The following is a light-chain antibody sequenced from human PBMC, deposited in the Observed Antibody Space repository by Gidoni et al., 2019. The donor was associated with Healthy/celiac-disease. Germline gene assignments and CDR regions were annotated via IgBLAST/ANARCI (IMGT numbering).Light chain of an antibody. V-gene: IGKV3-20*01. J-gene: IGKJ1*01. CDR3: QQYGSSPET. CDR2: GAS. Sequence: IVLTQSPGTLSVSPGERATLSCRASQSVSSSYLAWYQQKPGQAPRRLIYGASSRATGIPDRFSGSGSGTDFTRTISRLEPEDFAVYYCQQYGSSPETFGQXAKVEIK. CDR1: QSVSSSY.